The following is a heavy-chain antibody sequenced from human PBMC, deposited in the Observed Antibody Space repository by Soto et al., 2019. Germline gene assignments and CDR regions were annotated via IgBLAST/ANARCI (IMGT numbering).Heavy chain of an antibody. Sequence: AAVKVSCKASGGTFSSYAISWVRQAPGQGLEWMGGIIPISGTANYAQKFQGRVTITADESTSTAYMELSSLRSEDTAVYYCARSQGSSTSLEIYYYYYYGMDVWGQGTTVTVSS. CDR3: ARSQGSSTSLEIYYYYYYGMDV. CDR1: GGTFSSYA. CDR2: IIPISGTA. D-gene: IGHD2-2*01. J-gene: IGHJ6*02. V-gene: IGHV1-69*13.